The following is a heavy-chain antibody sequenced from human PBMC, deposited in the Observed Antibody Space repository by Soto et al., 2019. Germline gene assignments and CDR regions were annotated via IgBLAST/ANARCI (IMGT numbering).Heavy chain of an antibody. Sequence: EVQLLESGGGLVQPGGSLRLSCAASGFTFSSYAMSWVRQAPGKGLEWVSAISGSAATTFYADSVKGRFTVSRDNSKNTLYLQMNSRRAEDTAVYYCARGPRYCSGYSCDYYMDVWGKGTTVNVSS. V-gene: IGHV3-23*01. CDR1: GFTFSSYA. CDR2: ISGSAATT. CDR3: ARGPRYCSGYSCDYYMDV. D-gene: IGHD2-15*01. J-gene: IGHJ6*03.